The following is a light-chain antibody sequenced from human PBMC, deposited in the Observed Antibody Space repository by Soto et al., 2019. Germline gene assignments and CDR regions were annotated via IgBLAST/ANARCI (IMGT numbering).Light chain of an antibody. J-gene: IGKJ2*01. CDR3: HQYDEGLYP. CDR1: QSFSSN. Sequence: EIVMTQSPATLSVARGERATLSCRASQSFSSNVAWYQQIPGQTPRLLIYGASTRATGVPVRFSGSASGTEFTLTISGLQSEDFAVYYCHQYDEGLYPFGQGT. CDR2: GAS. V-gene: IGKV3-15*01.